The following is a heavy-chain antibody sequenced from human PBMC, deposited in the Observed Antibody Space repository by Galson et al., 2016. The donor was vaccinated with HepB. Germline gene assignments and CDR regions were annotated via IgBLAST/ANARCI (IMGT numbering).Heavy chain of an antibody. CDR2: ISYTGTT. D-gene: IGHD3-9*01. Sequence: SETLSLTCTVSGDSISPYFWTWIRQPPGKGLEWIGYISYTGTTKYNPSLKSRLTISIDAPRRQFSLRLSSWTAADTAVYYCARETVHIHDILTGPRYFDYWGRGTLVTVSS. CDR3: ARETVHIHDILTGPRYFDY. CDR1: GDSISPYF. J-gene: IGHJ4*02. V-gene: IGHV4-59*01.